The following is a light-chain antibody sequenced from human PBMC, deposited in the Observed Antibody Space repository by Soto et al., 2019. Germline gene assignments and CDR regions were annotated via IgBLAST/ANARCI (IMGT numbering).Light chain of an antibody. CDR2: RAS. CDR3: QQYSTDSHT. CDR1: QSISNW. V-gene: IGKV1-5*03. Sequence: DIPMTQSPSTLSASVGARVTITCRASQSISNWVAWYQQKPGKAPKLLIYRASALESGVPSRFSGSGSGTEFTLTISSLQTDDFATYDCQQYSTDSHTFGQRTKLEI. J-gene: IGKJ2*01.